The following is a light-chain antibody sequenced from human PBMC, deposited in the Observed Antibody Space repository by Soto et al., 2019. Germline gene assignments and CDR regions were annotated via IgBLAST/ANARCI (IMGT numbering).Light chain of an antibody. Sequence: QSVLTQPPSVSGAPGQRVTISCTGSSSNIGAGYDVHWYQQLPGTAPKLLIYGNTNRPSGVPDRFSGSKSGTSASLAITGLQAEDEADYYCQSHDPSLRGYVFGTGTKVTVL. CDR3: QSHDPSLRGYV. V-gene: IGLV1-40*01. J-gene: IGLJ1*01. CDR2: GNT. CDR1: SSNIGAGYD.